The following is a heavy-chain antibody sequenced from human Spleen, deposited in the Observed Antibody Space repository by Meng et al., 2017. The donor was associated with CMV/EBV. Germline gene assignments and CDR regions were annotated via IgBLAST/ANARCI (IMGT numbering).Heavy chain of an antibody. D-gene: IGHD1-26*01. J-gene: IGHJ4*02. Sequence: GSVSTGAYFWTWIRQPPGKGLEWIGYVHTTGSTNQNPSLKSRVTISLDTSRNHVSLKLTSMTAADTAIYYCAREERGGGTYNAPDYWGQGTLVTVSS. V-gene: IGHV4-61*08. CDR3: AREERGGGTYNAPDY. CDR1: GSVSTGAYF. CDR2: VHTTGST.